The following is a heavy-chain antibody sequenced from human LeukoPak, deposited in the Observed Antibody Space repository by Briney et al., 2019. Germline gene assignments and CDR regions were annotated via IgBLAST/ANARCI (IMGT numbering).Heavy chain of an antibody. CDR2: IGGTGGFIT. D-gene: IGHD5-12*01. Sequence: PGGSLRLSCAASGFTFSSHGMNWVRQAPGKGLEWVSGIGGTGGFITYYAESVKGRSTVSRDNSKNKLCLQMNSLRADDTDIYYCARDLGWLHYEDWGQGTLVTVSS. J-gene: IGHJ4*02. CDR3: ARDLGWLHYED. CDR1: GFTFSSHG. V-gene: IGHV3-23*01.